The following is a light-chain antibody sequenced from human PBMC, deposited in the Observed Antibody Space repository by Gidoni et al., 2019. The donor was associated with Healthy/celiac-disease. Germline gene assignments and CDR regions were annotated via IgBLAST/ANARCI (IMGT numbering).Light chain of an antibody. J-gene: IGKJ1*01. CDR1: QSVSSSY. CDR2: GAS. V-gene: IGKV3-20*01. CDR3: QQYGRT. Sequence: DTVLTQSPGTLSLSPGERATLSCRASQSVSSSYLAWYQQKPGQAPRLLIYGASSRATGIPDRFSGSGSGTDFTLTISRLEPEDFAVYYCQQYGRTFXQXTKVEIK.